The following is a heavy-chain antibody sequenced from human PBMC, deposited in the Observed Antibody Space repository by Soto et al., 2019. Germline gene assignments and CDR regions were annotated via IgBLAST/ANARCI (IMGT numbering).Heavy chain of an antibody. D-gene: IGHD2-2*01. CDR2: ISGSGGST. CDR1: GFTFSSYA. J-gene: IGHJ4*02. V-gene: IGHV3-23*01. CDR3: AKGRGYCSSNSCYVGSDY. Sequence: EVQLLESGGGLVQPGGSLRLSCAASGFTFSSYAMSWVRQAPGKGLEWVSAISGSGGSTYYADSVKGRFTISRDNSKNTLYLQMNSLRAEDTAVYYCAKGRGYCSSNSCYVGSDYWGQGTLFTVSS.